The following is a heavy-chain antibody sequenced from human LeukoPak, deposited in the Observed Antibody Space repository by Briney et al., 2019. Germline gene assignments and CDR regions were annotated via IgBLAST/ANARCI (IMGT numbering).Heavy chain of an antibody. CDR2: INHSGST. CDR3: ARGYSSSRGSDY. Sequence: SETLSLTCGVYGGSFSGYYWSWIRQPPGKGQEWIGEINHSGSTNYNPSLKSRVTISVDTSKNQFSLKLSSVTAADTAVYYCARGYSSSRGSDYWGQGTLVTVSS. V-gene: IGHV4-34*01. D-gene: IGHD6-13*01. J-gene: IGHJ4*02. CDR1: GGSFSGYY.